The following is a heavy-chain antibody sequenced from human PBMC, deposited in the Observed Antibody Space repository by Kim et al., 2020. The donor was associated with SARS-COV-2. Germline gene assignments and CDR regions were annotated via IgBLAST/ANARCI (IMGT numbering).Heavy chain of an antibody. CDR3: ARDLGGNFYSNYVY. D-gene: IGHD4-4*01. J-gene: IGHJ4*02. Sequence: ADSVKGRFTISRDNAKNSLYLQMNSLRAEDTAVYYCARDLGGNFYSNYVYWGQGTLVTVSS. V-gene: IGHV3-48*03.